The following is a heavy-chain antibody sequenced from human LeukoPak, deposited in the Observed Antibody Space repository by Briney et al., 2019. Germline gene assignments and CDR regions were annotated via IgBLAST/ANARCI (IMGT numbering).Heavy chain of an antibody. CDR2: INAGNGNT. CDR1: GYTFTSYA. J-gene: IGHJ4*02. V-gene: IGHV1-3*03. D-gene: IGHD6-13*01. Sequence: ASVKVSCKASGYTFTSYAMHWVRQAPGQRLEWMGWINAGNGNTKYSQEFQGRVTITRDTSASTAYMELSSLRSEDMAVYYCARGNSWYSAPFDYWGQGTLVTVSS. CDR3: ARGNSWYSAPFDY.